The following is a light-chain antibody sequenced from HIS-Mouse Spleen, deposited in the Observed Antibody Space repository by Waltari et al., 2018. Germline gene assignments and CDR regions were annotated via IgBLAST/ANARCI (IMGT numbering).Light chain of an antibody. CDR3: QSYDSSNLV. J-gene: IGLJ3*02. CDR1: SGSIASNY. CDR2: EDN. Sequence: NFMLTQPHSVSESPGKTVTISCTRSSGSIASNYVQWYPQRPGSAPTTVIYEDNQRPSGVPARFSGSIDSSSNSASLTISGLKTEDEADYYCQSYDSSNLVFGGGTKLTVL. V-gene: IGLV6-57*04.